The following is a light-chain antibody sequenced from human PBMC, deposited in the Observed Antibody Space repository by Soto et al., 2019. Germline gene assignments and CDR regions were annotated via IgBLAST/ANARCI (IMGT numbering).Light chain of an antibody. V-gene: IGKV3D-15*01. CDR3: QQYGSSGT. J-gene: IGKJ1*01. CDR1: QSVDSN. CDR2: GAS. Sequence: EIVMTQSPATLSVSPGERATLSCRASQSVDSNLAWYHQKPGQAPRLLIFGASTRATGIPARFSGSGSGTDFTLTISSLQSEDFAVYYCQQYGSSGTFGQGTKVEIK.